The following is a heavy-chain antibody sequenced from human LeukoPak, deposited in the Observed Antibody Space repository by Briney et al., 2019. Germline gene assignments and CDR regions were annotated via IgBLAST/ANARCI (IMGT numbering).Heavy chain of an antibody. J-gene: IGHJ4*02. D-gene: IGHD3-10*01. V-gene: IGHV4-59*08. CDR1: DGSISGYY. Sequence: SETLSLTCTVSDGSISGYYWSWIRQPPGKALEWIGYIHYSGSTNYNPSLKSRVTISVDTSKNHFSLKLSSVTAADTAVYYCARLISGVGYFDFWGQGTPVTVSS. CDR2: IHYSGST. CDR3: ARLISGVGYFDF.